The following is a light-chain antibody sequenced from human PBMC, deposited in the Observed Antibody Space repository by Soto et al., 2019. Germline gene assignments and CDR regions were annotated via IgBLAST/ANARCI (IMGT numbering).Light chain of an antibody. Sequence: EIVLTQSPATLSLSPWERATLSCRASQSVSSSIAWYQQQFGQAPRLLIYGASNRASGIPARFSGSGSGTDFTLTISSLEPEDFAVYYCQQRSNWLTFGGGTKVDIK. J-gene: IGKJ4*01. CDR1: QSVSSS. CDR2: GAS. CDR3: QQRSNWLT. V-gene: IGKV3-11*01.